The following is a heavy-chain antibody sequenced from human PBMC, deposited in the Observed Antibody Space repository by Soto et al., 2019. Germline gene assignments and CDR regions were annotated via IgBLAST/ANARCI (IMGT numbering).Heavy chain of an antibody. J-gene: IGHJ6*02. CDR2: ISGSGGST. D-gene: IGHD5-18*01. CDR1: GFTFSSYA. CDR3: AKSGYSYGYLSYYYYGMDV. Sequence: VQLLESGGGLLQPGGSLRPSFAASGFTFSSYAMSWVRQAPGKGLEWVSAISGSGGSTYYADSVKGRFTISRDNSKNTLYLQMNSLRAEDTAVYYCAKSGYSYGYLSYYYYGMDVWGQGTTVTVSS. V-gene: IGHV3-23*01.